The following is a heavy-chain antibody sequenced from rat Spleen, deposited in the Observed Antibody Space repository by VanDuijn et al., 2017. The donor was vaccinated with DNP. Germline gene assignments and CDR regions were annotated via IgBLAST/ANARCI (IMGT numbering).Heavy chain of an antibody. D-gene: IGHD1-2*01. J-gene: IGHJ3*01. CDR2: IWISGTT. CDR3: ARSPETSYIYFPWAY. CDR1: GFSLISYG. V-gene: IGHV2-13*01. Sequence: QVQLKESGPGLVQPSQTLSLTCTVSGFSLISYGVSWVRQPPGKGLEWLGVIWISGTTNVNSIFKSRLTISRDTSKSQVFLKMNSLQTEDTATYYCARSPETSYIYFPWAYWGQGTLVIVSS.